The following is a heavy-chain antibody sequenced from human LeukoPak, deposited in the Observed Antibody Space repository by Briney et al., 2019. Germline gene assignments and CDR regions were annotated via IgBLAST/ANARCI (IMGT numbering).Heavy chain of an antibody. Sequence: QPGGSLRLSCAASGFTFSRYWMSWVRQAPGKGLEWVSAISGSGGSTYYADSVKGRFTISRDNSKNTLYLQMNSLRAEDTAVYYCARDQGLRDFDYWGQGTLVTVSS. CDR2: ISGSGGST. CDR1: GFTFSRYW. D-gene: IGHD5-12*01. V-gene: IGHV3-23*01. J-gene: IGHJ4*02. CDR3: ARDQGLRDFDY.